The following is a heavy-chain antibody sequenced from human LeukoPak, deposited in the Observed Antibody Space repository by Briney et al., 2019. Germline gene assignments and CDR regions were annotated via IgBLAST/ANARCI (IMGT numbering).Heavy chain of an antibody. V-gene: IGHV3-48*04. CDR1: GFTFSSYW. D-gene: IGHD5-18*01. CDR3: ARGSRGYSYGGYYYYYYMDV. J-gene: IGHJ6*03. Sequence: AGGSLRLSCAASGFTFSSYWMSWVRQAPGKGLEWVSYISSSGSTIYYADSVKGRFTISRDNAKNSLYLQMNSLRAEDTAVYYCARGSRGYSYGGYYYYYYMDVWGKGTTVTISS. CDR2: ISSSGSTI.